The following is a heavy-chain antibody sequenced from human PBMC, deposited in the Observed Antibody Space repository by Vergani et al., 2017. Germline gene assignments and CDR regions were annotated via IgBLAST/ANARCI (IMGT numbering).Heavy chain of an antibody. CDR3: ATIGYRRWGYYFDY. CDR1: GDSISSNNC. CDR2: ICHTEDT. J-gene: IGHJ4*02. D-gene: IGHD2-2*02. V-gene: IGHV4-4*03. Sequence: QVQLQESGPGLVKPPGTLSLTCAVSGDSISSNNCWTWVRQPPGKGLEWIGEICHTEDTKYSPSLKSRVTVSVDESRNLFSRRPNSVTAADTAVYYCATIGYRRWGYYFDYWGQGILVTVSS.